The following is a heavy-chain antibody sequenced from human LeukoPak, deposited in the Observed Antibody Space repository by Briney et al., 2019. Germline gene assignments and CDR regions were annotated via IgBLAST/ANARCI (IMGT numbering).Heavy chain of an antibody. CDR1: GFTFSSYG. CDR2: IWYDGSNK. J-gene: IGHJ3*02. CDR3: ARDKAAGDAFDI. V-gene: IGHV3-33*01. D-gene: IGHD6-13*01. Sequence: GRSLRLSCAASGFTFSSYGMHWVRQAPGKGLEWVAVIWYDGSNKYYADSVKGRFTISRDNSKNTLYLQMNSLRAEDTAVYYCARDKAAGDAFDIWGQGTMVTVSS.